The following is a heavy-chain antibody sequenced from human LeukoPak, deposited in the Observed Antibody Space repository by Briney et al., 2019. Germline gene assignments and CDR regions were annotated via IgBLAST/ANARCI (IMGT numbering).Heavy chain of an antibody. CDR3: APQGDY. Sequence: PGGSLRLSCVASGFTFSSHAMTWVRQAPGKGLQWVSSITISGDDTYYADSVEGRFTISRDNSRSTLFLQMHSLRVDDTAVYYCAPQGDYWGQGTLVTVSS. J-gene: IGHJ4*02. CDR1: GFTFSSHA. V-gene: IGHV3-23*01. CDR2: ITISGDDT.